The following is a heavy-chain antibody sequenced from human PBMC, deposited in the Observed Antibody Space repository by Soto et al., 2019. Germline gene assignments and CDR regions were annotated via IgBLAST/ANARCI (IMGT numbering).Heavy chain of an antibody. CDR2: ISAYNGNT. V-gene: IGHV1-18*01. CDR3: ATTPPPLYSSSWSGWFAP. J-gene: IGHJ5*02. D-gene: IGHD6-13*01. Sequence: QVQLVQSGAEVKKPGASVKVSCKASGYTFTSYGISWVRQAPGQGLEWMGWISAYNGNTNYPQKLQGRVTLTTDTSRSPPSRERRSLRAADTAVYSCATTPPPLYSSSWSGWFAPWGQGTLVTVSS. CDR1: GYTFTSYG.